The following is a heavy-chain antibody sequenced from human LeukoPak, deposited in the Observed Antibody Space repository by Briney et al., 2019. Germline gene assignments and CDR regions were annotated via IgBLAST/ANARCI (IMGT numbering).Heavy chain of an antibody. J-gene: IGHJ4*02. D-gene: IGHD5-18*01. CDR1: GGSISSGGYS. CDR3: ARLGYSYGYFDY. Sequence: SETLSLTCAVSGGSISSGGYSWSWIRQPPGKGLEWIGYIYYSGSTYYNPSLKSRVTISVDTSKNQFSLKLNSVTAADTAVYYCARLGYSYGYFDYWGQGTLVTVSS. CDR2: IYYSGST. V-gene: IGHV4-31*11.